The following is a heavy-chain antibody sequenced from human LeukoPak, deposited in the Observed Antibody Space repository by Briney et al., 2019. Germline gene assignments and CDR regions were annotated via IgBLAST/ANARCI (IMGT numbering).Heavy chain of an antibody. J-gene: IGHJ4*02. CDR3: AKSKVGATTLPIDF. D-gene: IGHD1-26*01. V-gene: IGHV1-8*01. Sequence: GASVKVSCKASGYTFTKYDINWVRQATGQGLEWMGWMNPYSGNTGYAQEFQGRITMTRDTSISTAYMELSSLRSEDTAMYYCAKSKVGATTLPIDFWGQGTLVTVYS. CDR1: GYTFTKYD. CDR2: MNPYSGNT.